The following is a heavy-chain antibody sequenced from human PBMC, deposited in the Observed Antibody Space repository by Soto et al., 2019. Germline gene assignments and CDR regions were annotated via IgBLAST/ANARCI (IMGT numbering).Heavy chain of an antibody. CDR2: IGRAGDT. CDR1: GFTFSAYD. CDR3: ARLSTIWTYFDY. D-gene: IGHD1-1*01. J-gene: IGHJ4*02. V-gene: IGHV3-13*01. Sequence: EVQLAESGGKLIQPGGSLRLSCEASGFTFSAYDMHWVRQSPGKGLEWVSGIGRAGDTYYADSVRGRFTTSRDHAKNSVYLQMNSLRAGDTAVYYCARLSTIWTYFDYWGQGSLVTVSS.